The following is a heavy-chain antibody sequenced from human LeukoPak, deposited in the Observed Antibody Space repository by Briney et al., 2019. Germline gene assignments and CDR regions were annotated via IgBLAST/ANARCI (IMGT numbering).Heavy chain of an antibody. D-gene: IGHD4-17*01. CDR3: AGRGDYGDYGGYFDY. CDR2: IHYSGST. CDR1: GGSISSYY. Sequence: SETLSLTCSVSGGSISSYYWSWIRQPPGKGLEWIAYIHYSGSTNYNPSLKSRLTISVDTSKNQFSLKLSSVTAADTAVYYCAGRGDYGDYGGYFDYWGQGTLVTVSS. J-gene: IGHJ4*02. V-gene: IGHV4-59*12.